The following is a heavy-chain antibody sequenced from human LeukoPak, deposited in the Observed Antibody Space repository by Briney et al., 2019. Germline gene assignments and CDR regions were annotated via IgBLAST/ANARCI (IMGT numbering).Heavy chain of an antibody. Sequence: GGSLRLSCAASGFTFSSYAMSWVRQAPGRGLEWVSAISGSGGSTYYADSVKGRFTISRDNSKNTLYLQMDSLRVDDTAVYYCAVDRWYTMNTWGQGTTVTVSS. D-gene: IGHD6-13*01. CDR2: ISGSGGST. CDR1: GFTFSSYA. V-gene: IGHV3-23*01. CDR3: AVDRWYTMNT. J-gene: IGHJ6*02.